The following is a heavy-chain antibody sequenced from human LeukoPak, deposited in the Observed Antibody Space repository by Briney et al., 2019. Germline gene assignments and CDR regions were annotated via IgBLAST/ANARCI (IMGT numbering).Heavy chain of an antibody. Sequence: GGSLRLSCAVSGFTFSSYAMSWVRQAPGKGLEWISTISGSGGSTYYADSVKGRFTISRDKSKNTLYLQMNSLRAEDTAVYYCAKADDTYWNEGDYFDYWGQGTLVTVSS. CDR3: AKADDTYWNEGDYFDY. D-gene: IGHD1-1*01. J-gene: IGHJ4*02. V-gene: IGHV3-23*01. CDR1: GFTFSSYA. CDR2: ISGSGGST.